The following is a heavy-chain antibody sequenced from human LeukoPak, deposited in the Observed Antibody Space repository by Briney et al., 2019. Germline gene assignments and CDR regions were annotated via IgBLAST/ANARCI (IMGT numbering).Heavy chain of an antibody. J-gene: IGHJ5*02. CDR3: ARGQYYDSSGYPKGYNWFDP. D-gene: IGHD3-22*01. CDR2: INWNGGST. CDR1: GFTFDDYG. V-gene: IGHV3-20*04. Sequence: GGSLRLSCAASGFTFDDYGMSWVRQAPGKGLEWVSGINWNGGSTGYADSVKGRFTISRDNAKNSLYLQMNSLRAEDTALYYCARGQYYDSSGYPKGYNWFDPWGQGTLVTVSS.